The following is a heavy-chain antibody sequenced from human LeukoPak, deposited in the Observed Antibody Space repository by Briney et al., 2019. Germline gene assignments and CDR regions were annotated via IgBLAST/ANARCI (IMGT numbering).Heavy chain of an antibody. Sequence: PSETLSLTCTVSGVSISSGYYWGWIRQPPGKGLEWIGSIYHSGSTYYNPSLKSRVTISVDTSKNQFSLKLSSVTAADTAVYYCARGFHWGQGTLVTVSS. CDR1: GVSISSGYY. J-gene: IGHJ4*02. V-gene: IGHV4-38-2*02. CDR2: IYHSGST. CDR3: ARGFH.